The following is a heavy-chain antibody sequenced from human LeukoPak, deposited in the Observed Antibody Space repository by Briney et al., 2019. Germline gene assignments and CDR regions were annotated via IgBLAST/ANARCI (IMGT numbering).Heavy chain of an antibody. J-gene: IGHJ3*02. D-gene: IGHD6-13*01. Sequence: AGGSLRLSCAASGFTFDDYAMHWVRQAPGKGLEWVSGISWNSGSIGYADSVKGRFTISRDNAKNTLYLQMNSLRAEVTALYYCAKARIAAAGLDAFDIWGQGTMVTVSS. CDR1: GFTFDDYA. CDR3: AKARIAAAGLDAFDI. V-gene: IGHV3-9*01. CDR2: ISWNSGSI.